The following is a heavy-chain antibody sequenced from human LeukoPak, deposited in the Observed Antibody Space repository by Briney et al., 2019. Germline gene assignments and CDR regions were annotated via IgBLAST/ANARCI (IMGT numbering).Heavy chain of an antibody. D-gene: IGHD6-6*01. CDR2: ISSSSSTI. J-gene: IGHJ5*02. Sequence: GGSLRLSCAASGFTFSSYSMNWVRQAPGKGLEWVSYISSSSSTIYYADSVKGRFTISRDNARNSLYLQMNSLRAEDTAVFYCARDEYSSLSWGQGTLVTVSS. CDR3: ARDEYSSLS. V-gene: IGHV3-48*01. CDR1: GFTFSSYS.